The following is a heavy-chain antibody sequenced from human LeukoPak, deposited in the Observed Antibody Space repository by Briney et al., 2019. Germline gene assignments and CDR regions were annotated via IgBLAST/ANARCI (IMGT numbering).Heavy chain of an antibody. CDR2: ISAYNGNT. D-gene: IGHD3-10*01. CDR3: ARNVGYGSGGNWFDP. V-gene: IGHV1-18*01. Sequence: GVSVKVSCKASGYTFTSYGISWVRQAPGQGLEWMGWISAYNGNTNYAQKLQGRVTMTTDTSTSTAYMVLRSLRSDDTAVYYCARNVGYGSGGNWFDPWGQGTLVTVSS. CDR1: GYTFTSYG. J-gene: IGHJ5*02.